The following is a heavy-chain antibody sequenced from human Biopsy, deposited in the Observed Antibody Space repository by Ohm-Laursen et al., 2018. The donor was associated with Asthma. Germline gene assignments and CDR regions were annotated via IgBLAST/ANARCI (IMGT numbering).Heavy chain of an antibody. V-gene: IGHV1-69*13. CDR2: LIPVLGTP. D-gene: IGHD5-12*01. J-gene: IGHJ6*02. CDR3: ARGYSGSDRIVYYYSGLEV. CDR1: GDSFSNYA. Sequence: GASVKVSCKASGDSFSNYAISWVQQAPGQGLEWMGGLIPVLGTPDHAQMFEGRVTTTADESTSTAYMELSSLSSEDTAVYYCARGYSGSDRIVYYYSGLEVWGQGTTVTVSS.